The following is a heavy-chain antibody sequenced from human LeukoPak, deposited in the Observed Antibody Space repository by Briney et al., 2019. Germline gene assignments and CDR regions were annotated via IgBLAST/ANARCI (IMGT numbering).Heavy chain of an antibody. CDR1: GDSVSSNSAA. CDR2: TYYRSKWYN. J-gene: IGHJ4*02. D-gene: IGHD1-26*01. CDR3: ARASHNSGSHDY. V-gene: IGHV6-1*01. Sequence: SQTLSLTCAISGDSVSSNSAAWNWIRQSPSRGLEWLGRTYYRSKWYNDYAVSVKSRITINPDTSKNRFSLQLNSVTPEDTAVYFCARASHNSGSHDYWGQGTLVTVSS.